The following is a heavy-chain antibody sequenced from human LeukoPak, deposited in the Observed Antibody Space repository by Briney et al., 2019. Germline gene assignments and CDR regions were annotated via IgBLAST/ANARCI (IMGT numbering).Heavy chain of an antibody. CDR2: IKSKTDGATT. J-gene: IGHJ4*02. Sequence: GGSLRLSCAASGFTFSNAWMSWVPQAPGKGLRWVGRIKSKTDGATTDYAAPVKGRFTISRGDSKNTLYLQMNSLKTEDTAVYYCTRELGAFDYWGQGTLVTVSS. CDR3: TRELGAFDY. CDR1: GFTFSNAW. V-gene: IGHV3-15*01. D-gene: IGHD1-26*01.